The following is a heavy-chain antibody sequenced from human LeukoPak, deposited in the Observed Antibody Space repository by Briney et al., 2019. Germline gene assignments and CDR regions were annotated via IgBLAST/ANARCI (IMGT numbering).Heavy chain of an antibody. J-gene: IGHJ3*02. D-gene: IGHD1-26*01. CDR2: IDSDGSST. CDR1: GFTFSSYW. Sequence: GGSLRLSCAASGFTFSSYWMHWVRQAPGKGLVWVSRIDSDGSSTSYADSVKGRFAISRDSSKNTLYLQMNGLRGDDTAIYYCAKDDGGSPPDAFDIWGQGTLVSVSS. V-gene: IGHV3-74*01. CDR3: AKDDGGSPPDAFDI.